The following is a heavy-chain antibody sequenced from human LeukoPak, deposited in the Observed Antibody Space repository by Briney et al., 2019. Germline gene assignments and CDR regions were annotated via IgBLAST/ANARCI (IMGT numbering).Heavy chain of an antibody. V-gene: IGHV3-9*01. CDR3: AKEGYCSSTSCFYFDY. D-gene: IGHD2-2*01. CDR2: ISWNSGSI. CDR1: GFTFDDYA. J-gene: IGHJ4*02. Sequence: GRSLRLSCAASGFTFDDYAMHWVRQAPGKGLERVSGISWNSGSIGYADSVKGRFTISRDNAKNSLYLQMNSLRAEDTALYYCAKEGYCSSTSCFYFDYWGQGTLVTVSS.